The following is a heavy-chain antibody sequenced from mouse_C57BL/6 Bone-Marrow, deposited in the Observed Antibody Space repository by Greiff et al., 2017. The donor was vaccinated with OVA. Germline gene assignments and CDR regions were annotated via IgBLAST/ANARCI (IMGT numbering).Heavy chain of an antibody. J-gene: IGHJ1*03. Sequence: EVKLVESGGGLVQPGGSLSLSCAASGFTFTDYYMSWVRQPPGKALEWLGFIRNKANGYTTEYSASVKGRFTISRDNSQSILYLQMNALRAEDSATYYCARYRGLRRNFDGWSTGTTVTVSS. CDR2: IRNKANGYTT. V-gene: IGHV7-3*01. D-gene: IGHD2-4*01. CDR1: GFTFTDYY. CDR3: ARYRGLRRNFDG.